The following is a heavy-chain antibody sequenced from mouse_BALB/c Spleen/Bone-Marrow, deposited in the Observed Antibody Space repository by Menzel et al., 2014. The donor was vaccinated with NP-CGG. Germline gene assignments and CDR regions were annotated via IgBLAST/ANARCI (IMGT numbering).Heavy chain of an antibody. V-gene: IGHV5-6-3*01. CDR2: INTNGGGI. D-gene: IGHD2-4*01. CDR3: ARGDDYVSWFAY. J-gene: IGHJ3*01. Sequence: EVHLVESGGGLVQPGGSLKLSCAASGFTFSNYGMSWVRQTPDKRLEFVATINTNGGGIYYPDSVKGRFTISRDNAKNTLYLQMRSLKSEDTAMYYCARGDDYVSWFAYWGQGTLVTVSA. CDR1: GFTFSNYG.